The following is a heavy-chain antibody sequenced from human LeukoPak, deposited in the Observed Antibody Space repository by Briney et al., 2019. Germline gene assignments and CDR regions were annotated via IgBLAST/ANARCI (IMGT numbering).Heavy chain of an antibody. J-gene: IGHJ6*03. CDR1: GYTFTTDY. CDR3: ARARGSGSYYGHDYYYYYYMDV. CDR2: INPSGGST. V-gene: IGHV1-46*01. D-gene: IGHD3-10*01. Sequence: ASVKVSCKASGYTFTTDYIHWVRQAPGQGLEWMGIINPSGGSTTYAPKFQGRVIMTGDTSTSTVYMELRSLRSEDTAVYYCARARGSGSYYGHDYYYYYYMDVWGQGTTVTVSS.